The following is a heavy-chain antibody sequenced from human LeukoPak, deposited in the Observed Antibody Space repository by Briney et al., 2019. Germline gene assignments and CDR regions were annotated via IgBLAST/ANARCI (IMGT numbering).Heavy chain of an antibody. CDR2: ISAYNGNT. V-gene: IGHV1-18*01. CDR3: ARSDCSGGSCHIDY. Sequence: ASVKVSCKASGHTFTSYGISWVRQAPGQGLEWMGWISAYNGNTNYAQKLQGRVTMTTDTSTSTAYMELRSLRSDDTAVYYCARSDCSGGSCHIDYWGQGTLVTVSS. CDR1: GHTFTSYG. D-gene: IGHD2-15*01. J-gene: IGHJ4*02.